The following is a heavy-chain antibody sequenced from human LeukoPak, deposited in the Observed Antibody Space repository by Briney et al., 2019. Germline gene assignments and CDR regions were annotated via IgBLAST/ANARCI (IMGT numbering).Heavy chain of an antibody. CDR2: ISSSSSYI. V-gene: IGHV3-21*01. Sequence: PGGSLRLSCAASGFTFSSYSMNWVRQAPGKGLEWVSSISSSSSYIYYADSVKGRFTISRDNAKNSLYLQMNSLRAEDTAVYYCARGVRGYSYVPFDYGGQGTLVTVSS. J-gene: IGHJ4*02. CDR1: GFTFSSYS. CDR3: ARGVRGYSYVPFDY. D-gene: IGHD5-18*01.